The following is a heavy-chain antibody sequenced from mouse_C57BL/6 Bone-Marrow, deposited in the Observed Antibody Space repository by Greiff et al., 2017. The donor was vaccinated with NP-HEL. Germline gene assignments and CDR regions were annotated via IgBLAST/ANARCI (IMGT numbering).Heavy chain of an antibody. Sequence: EVKLVESGGGLVQPGGSLSLSCAASGFTFTDYYMSWVRQPPGKALEWLGFIRNKANGYTTEYSASVKGRFTISRDKSQSILYLQMNALRADDSATYYCARLGNYKYYFDDWGQGTTLTVSS. J-gene: IGHJ2*01. V-gene: IGHV7-3*01. CDR2: IRNKANGYTT. CDR1: GFTFTDYY. CDR3: ARLGNYKYYFDD. D-gene: IGHD2-1*01.